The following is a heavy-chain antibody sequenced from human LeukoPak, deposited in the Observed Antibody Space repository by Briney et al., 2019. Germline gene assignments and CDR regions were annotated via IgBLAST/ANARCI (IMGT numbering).Heavy chain of an antibody. D-gene: IGHD2-15*01. CDR1: GFTFDDYG. CDR3: ARGYCSSGSCYSPAFDY. V-gene: IGHV3-20*04. J-gene: IGHJ4*02. Sequence: GGSLRLSCAASGFTFDDYGMSWVRQVPGKGLEWVSGINWNGGRIGYADSVKGRFTISRDNAKNSLYLQMNSLRAEDTALYYCARGYCSSGSCYSPAFDYWGQGTLVTVSS. CDR2: INWNGGRI.